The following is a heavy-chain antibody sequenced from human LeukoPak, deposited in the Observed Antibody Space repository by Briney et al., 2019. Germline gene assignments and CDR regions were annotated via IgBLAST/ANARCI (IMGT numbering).Heavy chain of an antibody. CDR1: GFTFSYYW. Sequence: PGGSLRLSCAASGFTFSYYWMYWVRQAPGKGLEWVASIKLDGSEQYYLGSVKGRFTISRDNARNSLYLQMNSLRAEDTAMYHCARDSPRGWSMDVWGKGTTVTVSS. D-gene: IGHD3-10*01. J-gene: IGHJ6*03. CDR3: ARDSPRGWSMDV. CDR2: IKLDGSEQ. V-gene: IGHV3-7*01.